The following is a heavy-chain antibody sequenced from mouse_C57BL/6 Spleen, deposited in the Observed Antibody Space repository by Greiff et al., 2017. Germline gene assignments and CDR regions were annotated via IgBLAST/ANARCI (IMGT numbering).Heavy chain of an antibody. V-gene: IGHV1-18*01. D-gene: IGHD1-1*01. CDR1: GYTFTDYN. CDR3: ARADYYGSSYDYYAMDY. J-gene: IGHJ4*01. CDR2: INPNNGGT. Sequence: VQLQQSGPELVKPGASVKIPCKASGYTFTDYNMAWVKQSHGKSLEWIGDINPNNGGTIYNQKFKGKATLTVDKSASTAYMERRSLTSEDTAVYYCARADYYGSSYDYYAMDYWGQGTSVTGAS.